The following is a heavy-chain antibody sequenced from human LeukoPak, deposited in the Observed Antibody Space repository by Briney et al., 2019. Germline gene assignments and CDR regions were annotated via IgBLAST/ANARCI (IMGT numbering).Heavy chain of an antibody. J-gene: IGHJ3*02. CDR3: ARPTTVTTISADAFDI. V-gene: IGHV3-21*05. Sequence: GGSLRLSCAASGFTFSSYSMNWARQAPGKGLEWVSYISSGGTYKYYADSVKGRFTISRDNAQNSLYLQMNSLRAEDSSVYYCARPTTVTTISADAFDIWGQGTMVTVSS. D-gene: IGHD4-17*01. CDR2: ISSGGTYK. CDR1: GFTFSSYS.